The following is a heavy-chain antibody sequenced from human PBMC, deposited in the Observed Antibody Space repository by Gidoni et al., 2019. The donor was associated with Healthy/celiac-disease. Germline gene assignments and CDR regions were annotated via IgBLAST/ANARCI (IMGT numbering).Heavy chain of an antibody. J-gene: IGHJ4*02. D-gene: IGHD5-12*01. CDR1: GCSISSGSYY. CDR3: ARRSYGGHLDY. CDR2: VYTSGST. Sequence: QVQLQESVPGLVKPSQTLSLTCTVSGCSISSGSYYWSWIRQPAGKGLEWIGRVYTSGSTNYNPSLKSRVTISVDTSKNQFSLKLSSVTAADTAVYYCARRSYGGHLDYWGQGTLVTVSS. V-gene: IGHV4-61*02.